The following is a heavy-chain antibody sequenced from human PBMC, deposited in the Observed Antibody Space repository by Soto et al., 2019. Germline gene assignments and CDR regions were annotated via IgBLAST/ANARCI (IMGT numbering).Heavy chain of an antibody. CDR1: GYSFSSYA. CDR2: INAGNGNT. V-gene: IGHV1-3*01. Sequence: ASVKVSCKASGYSFSSYAMHWVRQAPGQRLEWMGWINAGNGNTKYSQKFQGRVTITRDTSASTAYMELSSLRSEDTAVYYCARGSGYYYGDDYWGQGTLVTVSS. J-gene: IGHJ4*02. CDR3: ARGSGYYYGDDY. D-gene: IGHD3-22*01.